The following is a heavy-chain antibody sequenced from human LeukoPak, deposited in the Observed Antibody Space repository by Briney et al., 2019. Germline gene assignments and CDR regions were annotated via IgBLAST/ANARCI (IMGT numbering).Heavy chain of an antibody. Sequence: GGSLRLSCAASGFTFSNYAMNWVRQAPGKGLEWVSGISGNGGSTYHADFVKGRGTISRENSKNTLHLQMNSPRAEDTAVYYCAKGKGDCINNSCREGGQGTLVIVSS. J-gene: IGHJ4*02. CDR3: AKGKGDCINNSCRE. V-gene: IGHV3-23*01. D-gene: IGHD3-10*01. CDR1: GFTFSNYA. CDR2: ISGNGGST.